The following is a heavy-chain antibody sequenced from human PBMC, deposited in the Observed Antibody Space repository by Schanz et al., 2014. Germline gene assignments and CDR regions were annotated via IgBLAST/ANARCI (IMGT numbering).Heavy chain of an antibody. V-gene: IGHV3-21*02. CDR1: GFTLSGSA. D-gene: IGHD3-9*01. CDR3: ARSTYYDILTGQTHTRVDVRYFDL. Sequence: EVQLVESGGALVQPGGYLTLSCVASGFTLSGSAVHWVRQASGKGLEWVSTIASGGSHTFYADSVRGRFTISRDNAKNSLFLQMHSLRADDTAVYYCARSTYYDILTGQTHTRVDVRYFDLWGRGTLVTVSS. CDR2: IASGGSHT. J-gene: IGHJ2*01.